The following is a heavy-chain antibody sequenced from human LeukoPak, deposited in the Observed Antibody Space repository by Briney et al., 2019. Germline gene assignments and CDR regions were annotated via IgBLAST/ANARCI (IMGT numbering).Heavy chain of an antibody. CDR1: GFIFSTYD. CDR3: ATPGGWDDYNWNWYFDL. Sequence: GGSLRLSCAASGFIFSTYDMHWVRQAPGKGLEWVAVISYDGSNKYFADSVKGRFTISRDNSKNTLYLQMNNLRAEDTAVYFCATPGGWDDYNWNWYFDLWGRGTLVIVSS. J-gene: IGHJ2*01. D-gene: IGHD5-24*01. CDR2: ISYDGSNK. V-gene: IGHV3-30*03.